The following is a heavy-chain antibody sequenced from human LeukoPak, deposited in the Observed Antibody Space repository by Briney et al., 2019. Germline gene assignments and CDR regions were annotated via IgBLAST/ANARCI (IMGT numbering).Heavy chain of an antibody. CDR1: GGSISSSY. Sequence: SETLSLTCTVSGGSISSSYWSWIRQPPGKGLEWIGYIYYSGTTNYNPSLKSRLTISVDTSKNQFSLKLSSVPAADTAVYYCARRGFCSGGTCLTFDLWGQGTLVTVSS. V-gene: IGHV4-59*08. CDR3: ARRGFCSGGTCLTFDL. J-gene: IGHJ4*02. CDR2: IYYSGTT. D-gene: IGHD2-15*01.